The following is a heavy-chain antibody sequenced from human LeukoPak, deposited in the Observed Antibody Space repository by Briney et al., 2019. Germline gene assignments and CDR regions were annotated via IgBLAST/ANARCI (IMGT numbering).Heavy chain of an antibody. D-gene: IGHD5-24*01. CDR3: ARDRMATLWYYYMDV. J-gene: IGHJ6*03. CDR1: LGSISSGSYY. Sequence: PSETLSLTFWVHLGSISSGSYYWSWIRQPAGKGLEWIGRIYTSGSTNYNPSLKSRVTISVDTSKNQFSLKLSSVTAADTAVYYCARDRMATLWYYYMDVWGKGTTVTVSS. V-gene: IGHV4-61*02. CDR2: IYTSGST.